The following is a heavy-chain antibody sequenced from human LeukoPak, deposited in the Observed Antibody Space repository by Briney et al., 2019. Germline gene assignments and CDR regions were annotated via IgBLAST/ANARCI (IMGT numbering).Heavy chain of an antibody. CDR2: ISYDGNAK. D-gene: IGHD6-13*01. V-gene: IGHV3-30*18. Sequence: GSLRLSCVASGFTLSSYGMHWVRQAPGKGLEWVAVISYDGNAKHYADSVKGRFTISRDNSKNTLCLQMNSLRSEDTAVYYCAKEKVFTSTSWTTIEYWGQGTLVTVSS. CDR3: AKEKVFTSTSWTTIEY. J-gene: IGHJ4*02. CDR1: GFTLSSYG.